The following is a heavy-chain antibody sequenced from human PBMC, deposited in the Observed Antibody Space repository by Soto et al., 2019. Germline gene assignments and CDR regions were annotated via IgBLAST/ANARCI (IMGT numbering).Heavy chain of an antibody. V-gene: IGHV4-59*08. D-gene: IGHD3-16*01. Sequence: SETLSLTCTVSGASSSSYYWSWIRQPPGKGLEWIGYMNDCGSTIYNPSLKSRVTISVDTSKNQFSLKLSSVTAADTAVYYCASYTSYYYGMDVWGQGTTVTVSS. CDR2: MNDCGST. CDR3: ASYTSYYYGMDV. CDR1: GASSSSYY. J-gene: IGHJ6*02.